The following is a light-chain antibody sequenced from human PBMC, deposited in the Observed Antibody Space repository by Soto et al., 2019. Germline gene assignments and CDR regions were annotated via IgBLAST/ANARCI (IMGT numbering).Light chain of an antibody. Sequence: QSALTQPASVSGSPGQSITISCTGTNSDIGGYNFVSWYQQNPGKAPKRIIYEVSSRPSGVSNRFSGSKSGNTASLTISGLQAEDEADYYCTATDDRLTGPVFGGGTKVTVL. CDR1: NSDIGGYNF. CDR3: TATDDRLTGPV. V-gene: IGLV2-14*01. J-gene: IGLJ2*01. CDR2: EVS.